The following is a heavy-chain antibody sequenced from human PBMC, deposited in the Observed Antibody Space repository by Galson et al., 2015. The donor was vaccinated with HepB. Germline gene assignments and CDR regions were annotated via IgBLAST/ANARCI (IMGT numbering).Heavy chain of an antibody. CDR1: GFTVSSNY. D-gene: IGHD3-22*01. V-gene: IGHV3-53*04. CDR2: IYSGGST. Sequence: LRLSCAATGFTVSSNYMSWVRQAPGKGLEWVSVIYSGGSTYYADSVKGRFTISRHNSKNTLYLQMNSLRAEDTAVYYCAGVTMIVVWDAFDIWGQGTMVTVSS. CDR3: AGVTMIVVWDAFDI. J-gene: IGHJ3*02.